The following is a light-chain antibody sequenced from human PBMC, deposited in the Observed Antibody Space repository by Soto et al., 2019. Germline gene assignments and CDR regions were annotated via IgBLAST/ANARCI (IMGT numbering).Light chain of an antibody. J-gene: IGLJ3*02. Sequence: QPVLTQSPSASASLGASVKLTCTLSSGHSSYAIAWHQQQPEKGPRYLMKLNSDGSHSKGDGIPDRFSGSSSGAERYLTISRLQSEDEADYYCQTWGTGIRVFGGGTKLPVL. V-gene: IGLV4-69*01. CDR3: QTWGTGIRV. CDR1: SGHSSYA. CDR2: LNSDGSH.